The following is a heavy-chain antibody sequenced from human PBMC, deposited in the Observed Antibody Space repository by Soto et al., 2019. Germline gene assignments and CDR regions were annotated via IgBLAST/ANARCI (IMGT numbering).Heavy chain of an antibody. V-gene: IGHV1-24*01. J-gene: IGHJ6*02. Sequence: ASVKFSCKVSGYTLTELSMHWVRQAPGKWLEWMGGFDPEDGETIYAQKFQGRVTMTEDTSTDTAYMELSSLRSEDTAVYYCATSIRRDSSSWTGNPEYYYYYGMDVWGQGTTVTVS. D-gene: IGHD6-13*01. CDR2: FDPEDGET. CDR3: ATSIRRDSSSWTGNPEYYYYYGMDV. CDR1: GYTLTELS.